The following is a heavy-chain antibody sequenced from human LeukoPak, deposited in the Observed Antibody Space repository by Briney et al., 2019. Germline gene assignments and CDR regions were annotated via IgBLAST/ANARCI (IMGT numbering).Heavy chain of an antibody. D-gene: IGHD1-26*01. CDR3: ARGGSETQFDY. Sequence: GGSLRLSCEASGFTFSTYWMSWVRQAPGKGLEWVAVISYDGSNKYYADSVKGRFTISRDNSKNTLYLQMNSLRAEDTAVYYCARGGSETQFDYWGQGTLVTVSS. CDR1: GFTFSTYW. V-gene: IGHV3-30*03. J-gene: IGHJ4*02. CDR2: ISYDGSNK.